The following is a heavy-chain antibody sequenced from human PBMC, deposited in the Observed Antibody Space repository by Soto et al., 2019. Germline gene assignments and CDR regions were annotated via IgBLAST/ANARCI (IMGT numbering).Heavy chain of an antibody. J-gene: IGHJ4*02. CDR3: AKSQEIGTPFFDS. Sequence: GGSLRLSCEASGFTFSGFDMHWVRQPTGKGLEWVSSIGTAGDTYYAVSVKGRFTISRDDAKNYLSLQMNSLRAGDVAVYFCAKSQEIGTPFFDSLGQGTQVTVSS. CDR2: IGTAGDT. V-gene: IGHV3-13*01. CDR1: GFTFSGFD. D-gene: IGHD2-15*01.